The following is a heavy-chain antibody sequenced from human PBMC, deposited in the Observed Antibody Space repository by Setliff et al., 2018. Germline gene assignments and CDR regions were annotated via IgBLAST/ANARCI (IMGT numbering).Heavy chain of an antibody. Sequence: PGGSLRLSCTTSGFIFGDYAITWVRQAPGKGLEWVGFIRNKAYGGTTEYAASVKGRFTISRDNAKNSLYLQVNSLRAEDTAVYYCATNPRKGRSGGYYYDDPYYYYMDVWGKGTTVTVSS. D-gene: IGHD3-22*01. J-gene: IGHJ6*03. V-gene: IGHV3-49*04. CDR3: ATNPRKGRSGGYYYDDPYYYYMDV. CDR1: GFIFGDYA. CDR2: IRNKAYGGTT.